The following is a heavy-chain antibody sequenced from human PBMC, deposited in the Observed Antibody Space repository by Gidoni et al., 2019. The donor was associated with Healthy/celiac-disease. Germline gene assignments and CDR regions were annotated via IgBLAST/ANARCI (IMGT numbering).Heavy chain of an antibody. J-gene: IGHJ4*02. CDR2: ITHSGST. D-gene: IGHD3-9*01. V-gene: IGHV4-34*01. CDR3: ARGVPHYDILTGYSYYLDY. CDR1: GGSFSGFS. Sequence: QVQLQQWGAGPLKPSETLSLTCAVYGGSFSGFSWSWTRQPPAQGLEWIGEITHSGSTNYNPTLKSLVTISVDTSKNQFSMKLSSVTAADTAVYYCARGVPHYDILTGYSYYLDYWGQGTLVTVSS.